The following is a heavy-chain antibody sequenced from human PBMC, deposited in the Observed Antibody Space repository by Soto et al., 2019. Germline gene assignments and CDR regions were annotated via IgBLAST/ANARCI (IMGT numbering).Heavy chain of an antibody. V-gene: IGHV1-18*04. D-gene: IGHD2-2*02. Sequence: XAVNVSYQASVYPFTSYGISWVRQAPGQGLEWMGWISAYNGNTNYAQKLQGRVTMTTDTSTSTAYMELRSLRSDDTAVYYCARDKGYCSSTSCYSHGMDFWGQGTTVTVSS. CDR2: ISAYNGNT. J-gene: IGHJ6*02. CDR1: VYPFTSYG. CDR3: ARDKGYCSSTSCYSHGMDF.